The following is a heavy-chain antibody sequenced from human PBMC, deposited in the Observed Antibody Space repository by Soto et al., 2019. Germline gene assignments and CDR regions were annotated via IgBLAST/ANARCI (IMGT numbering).Heavy chain of an antibody. J-gene: IGHJ6*02. Sequence: PSETLSLTCIVSGDSVTSGSYYWTWLRQPPGKGLEWIGYITYTGRTKYNPPLQSRVTISVDPSKNDFSLNLSSVTAADTAVYFCAREWGLLPYYVMNVWGHGTAVTVSS. V-gene: IGHV4-61*03. CDR3: AREWGLLPYYVMNV. CDR2: ITYTGRT. CDR1: GDSVTSGSYY. D-gene: IGHD7-27*01.